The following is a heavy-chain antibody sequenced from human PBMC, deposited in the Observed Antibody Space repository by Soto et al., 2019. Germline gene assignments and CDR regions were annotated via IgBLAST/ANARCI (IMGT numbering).Heavy chain of an antibody. J-gene: IGHJ4*02. Sequence: EVQVLESGGGLVQPGGSQRLSCAASGFTFSSYAMTWVRQAPGKGLEWVSSISGSGGSTYYADSVKGRFTISRDNSKNALFLQKNRLRVEDTALYYWGANIAVTGTTVIYFWGQGTLVTVSS. CDR3: GANIAVTGTTVIYF. D-gene: IGHD6-19*01. CDR2: ISGSGGST. V-gene: IGHV3-23*01. CDR1: GFTFSSYA.